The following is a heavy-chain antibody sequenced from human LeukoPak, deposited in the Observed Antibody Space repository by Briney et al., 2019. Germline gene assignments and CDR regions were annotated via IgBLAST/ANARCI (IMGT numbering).Heavy chain of an antibody. J-gene: IGHJ4*02. CDR1: GFTFSSYE. V-gene: IGHV3-48*03. CDR3: ARETAAAFFDY. D-gene: IGHD6-13*01. CDR2: ISTSGRNI. Sequence: PGGSLRLSCAASGFTFSSYEMNWVRQAPGKGLEWVSYISTSGRNIYYADSVKGRFTISRDNAKNPLYLQMNSLRAEDTAVYYCARETAAAFFDYWGQGALVTVSS.